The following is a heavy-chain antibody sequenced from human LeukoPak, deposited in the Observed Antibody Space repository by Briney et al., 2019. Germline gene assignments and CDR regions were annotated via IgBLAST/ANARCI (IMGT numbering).Heavy chain of an antibody. Sequence: GGSLRLSCGASGFTVSSNDMSWVRQAPGKGLEWVSFIYTDGNTKYADSVQGRFTISRDNSRNTLYLQMNSLRADDTAVYYCARDFLLLWFGELTRPLDYWGQGTLVTVSS. D-gene: IGHD3-10*01. CDR3: ARDFLLLWFGELTRPLDY. V-gene: IGHV3-53*01. CDR1: GFTVSSND. CDR2: IYTDGNT. J-gene: IGHJ4*02.